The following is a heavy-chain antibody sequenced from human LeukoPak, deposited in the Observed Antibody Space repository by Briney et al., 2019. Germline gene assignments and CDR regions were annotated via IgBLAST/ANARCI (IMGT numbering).Heavy chain of an antibody. Sequence: APVKVSCKASGYTFTSYGISWVRQAPGQGLEWMGWISAYNGNTNYAQKLQGRVTMTTDTSTSTAYMELRSLRSDDTAVYYCARDPHYDILTGPATNDAFDIWGQGTMVTVSS. CDR1: GYTFTSYG. J-gene: IGHJ3*02. D-gene: IGHD3-9*01. CDR2: ISAYNGNT. V-gene: IGHV1-18*01. CDR3: ARDPHYDILTGPATNDAFDI.